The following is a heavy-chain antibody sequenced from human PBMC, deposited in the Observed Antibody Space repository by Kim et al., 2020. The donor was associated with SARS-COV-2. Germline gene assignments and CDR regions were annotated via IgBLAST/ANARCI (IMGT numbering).Heavy chain of an antibody. CDR2: LSSDGSKQ. J-gene: IGHJ4*02. V-gene: IGHV3-30*03. Sequence: GGSLRLSCAASGFTLRTYGMHWVRQAPGKGLEWVALLSSDGSKQYYSESVKGRFTISRDDSKSTVFLQLSSLRPDDTGVHYCARDSTDPRGIMTYWGQGTLVTVSS. D-gene: IGHD3-10*01. CDR1: GFTLRTYG. CDR3: ARDSTDPRGIMTY.